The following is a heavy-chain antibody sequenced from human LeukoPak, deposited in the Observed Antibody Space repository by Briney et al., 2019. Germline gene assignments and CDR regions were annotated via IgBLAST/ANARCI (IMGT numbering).Heavy chain of an antibody. Sequence: GGSLRLSCAAFGFTFDNYAMHWVRQAPGKGLEWVSGITWNSGEIDYADSVKGRFTIFRDSATKSVYLQMNSLTTEDTALYYCVKEENPYGSGFDAFDLWGQGTMVTVSS. CDR2: ITWNSGEI. D-gene: IGHD3-10*01. V-gene: IGHV3-9*01. CDR1: GFTFDNYA. J-gene: IGHJ3*01. CDR3: VKEENPYGSGFDAFDL.